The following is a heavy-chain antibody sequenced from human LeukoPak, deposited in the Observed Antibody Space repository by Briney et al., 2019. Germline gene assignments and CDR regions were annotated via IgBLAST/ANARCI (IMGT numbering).Heavy chain of an antibody. Sequence: ASVKVSCKASGYTFTSYYMHWVRQAPGQGLEWMGIINPSGGSTSYAQKFQGRVTMTRDTSTSTVYVELSSLRSEDTAVYYCARDSKPQTYYYDSSRAITPHWFDPWGQGTLVTVSS. CDR3: ARDSKPQTYYYDSSRAITPHWFDP. CDR1: GYTFTSYY. V-gene: IGHV1-46*01. J-gene: IGHJ5*02. CDR2: INPSGGST. D-gene: IGHD3-22*01.